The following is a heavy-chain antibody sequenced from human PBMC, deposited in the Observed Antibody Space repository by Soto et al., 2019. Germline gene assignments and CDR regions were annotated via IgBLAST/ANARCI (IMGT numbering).Heavy chain of an antibody. D-gene: IGHD1-26*01. CDR3: ARQGSWPYYYYGLDV. CDR1: GYTFTTSG. V-gene: IGHV1-18*01. Sequence: QVQLVQSGPEVKKPGASVKVSCEASGYTFTTSGISWVRQAPGQGLEWMGWISTYNGDTNSAQKFQGRVTMTADTSTGTAYMELMSLKSDDTAVYYCARQGSWPYYYYGLDVWGQGTTVTVSS. J-gene: IGHJ6*02. CDR2: ISTYNGDT.